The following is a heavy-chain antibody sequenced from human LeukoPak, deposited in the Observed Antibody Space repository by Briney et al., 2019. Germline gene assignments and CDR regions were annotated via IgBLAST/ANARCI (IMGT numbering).Heavy chain of an antibody. Sequence: SETLSLTCTVSGGSISSSSYYWGCIRQSPGKGLEWIGTISDGGSTYYNPSLKSRIIISVDASKNQFSLQLSSVTAADTAVYYCVRHCCSSPSKRTFDIWGQGTLVAVSS. CDR3: VRHCCSSPSKRTFDI. J-gene: IGHJ3*02. V-gene: IGHV4-39*01. CDR1: GGSISSSSYY. D-gene: IGHD2-15*01. CDR2: ISDGGST.